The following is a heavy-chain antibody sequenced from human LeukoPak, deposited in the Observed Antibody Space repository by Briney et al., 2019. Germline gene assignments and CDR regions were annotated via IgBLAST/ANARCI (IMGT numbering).Heavy chain of an antibody. CDR3: AADFPAGN. V-gene: IGHV1-58*02. Sequence: GASVKVSCKASGFTFTRSAMQWVRQARGQRLEWIGWIVVGSGNTNYAQKFQERVTITRDMSTSTAYMELSSLRYEDTAVYYCAADFPAGNWGQGTLVTVSS. CDR2: IVVGSGNT. D-gene: IGHD1-1*01. CDR1: GFTFTRSA. J-gene: IGHJ4*02.